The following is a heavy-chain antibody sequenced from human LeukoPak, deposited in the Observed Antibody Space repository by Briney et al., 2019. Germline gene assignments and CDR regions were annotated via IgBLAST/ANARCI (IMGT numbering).Heavy chain of an antibody. CDR3: ARRTHYYYDSSGYSY. Sequence: SETLSPTCAVYGGSFSGYYWRWIRQPRGKGLEWIGEINHSGSTNYNPSLKSRVTISVDTSKNQFSLKLSSVTAADTAVYYCARRTHYYYDSSGYSYWGQGTLVTVSS. CDR2: INHSGST. D-gene: IGHD3-22*01. J-gene: IGHJ4*02. V-gene: IGHV4-34*01. CDR1: GGSFSGYY.